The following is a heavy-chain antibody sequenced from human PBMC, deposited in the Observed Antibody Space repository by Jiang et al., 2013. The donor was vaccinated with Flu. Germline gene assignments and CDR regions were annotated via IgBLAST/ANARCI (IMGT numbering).Heavy chain of an antibody. D-gene: IGHD3-22*01. V-gene: IGHV3-49*03. CDR1: GFTFGDYA. J-gene: IGHJ4*02. CDR3: TRADHASGYYGSMVIFDY. Sequence: VQLLESGGGLVQPGRSLRLSCTGSGFTFGDYAMSWFRQAPGKGLEWVTFIRNKAYGGTTEYAASVKGRLTISRDDSKSSAYLQMNSLKTEDTAVYYCTRADHASGYYGSMVIFDYWGQGXLVTVSS. CDR2: IRNKAYGGTT.